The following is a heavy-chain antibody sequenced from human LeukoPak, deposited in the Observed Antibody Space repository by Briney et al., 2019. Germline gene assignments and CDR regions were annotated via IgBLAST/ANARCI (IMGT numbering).Heavy chain of an antibody. V-gene: IGHV3-7*01. CDR1: GFTLRSYW. Sequence: GGSLRLSCAASGFTLRSYWMHWVRQAPGKGLEWVASMKQDGSDKYYVDSVKGRFTISRDNAKNSLYLQMNSLRGEDTAVYYCARGNYHYPGYWGQGTLVTVSS. CDR2: MKQDGSDK. CDR3: ARGNYHYPGY. J-gene: IGHJ4*02. D-gene: IGHD1-7*01.